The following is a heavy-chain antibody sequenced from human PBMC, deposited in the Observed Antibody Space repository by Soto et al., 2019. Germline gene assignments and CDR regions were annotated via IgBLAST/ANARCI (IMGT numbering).Heavy chain of an antibody. Sequence: EVQLVESGGGLVQPGGSLRLSCAASGFTFSDHSMDCVRQAPGKGLEWVGRIKNKAHSYTTEYAASVKGRFTISRDYSKTSLNLQMNSHNPEDTAVYYCASVRLGVTSWLFDYWGQGTLVTVSS. V-gene: IGHV3-72*01. CDR1: GFTFSDHS. CDR2: IKNKAHSYTT. CDR3: ASVRLGVTSWLFDY. J-gene: IGHJ4*02. D-gene: IGHD5-12*01.